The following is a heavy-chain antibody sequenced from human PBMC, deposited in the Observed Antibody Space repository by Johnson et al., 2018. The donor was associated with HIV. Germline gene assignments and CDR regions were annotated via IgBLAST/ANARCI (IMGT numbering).Heavy chain of an antibody. D-gene: IGHD3-22*01. CDR1: GFTVNGNY. CDR2: IYSGDTT. CDR3: ARDLPSTMIVVVIQPRDAFDI. J-gene: IGHJ3*02. Sequence: EQLVESGGGLVQPGGSLRLSCAVSGFTVNGNYMSWVRQAPGKGLEWVSVIYSGDTTYYADSVKGRFTISRDNSKNTLYLQMNSLRAEDTAVYYCARDLPSTMIVVVIQPRDAFDIWGQGTMVTVSS. V-gene: IGHV3-66*02.